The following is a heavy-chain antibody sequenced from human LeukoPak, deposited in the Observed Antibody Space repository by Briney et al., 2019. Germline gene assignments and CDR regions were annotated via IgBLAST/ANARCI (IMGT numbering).Heavy chain of an antibody. CDR2: ISSSSTYI. J-gene: IGHJ4*02. V-gene: IGHV3-21*06. CDR1: GFTFSAYS. D-gene: IGHD3-22*01. Sequence: GGSLRLSCATSGFTFSAYSMNWVRQAPGKGLEWVSLISSSSTYIYYADSVKGRFTISRDNAKNSLYLQMNSLRAEDKAVYYCARDGYDSSGYPGYWGQGTLVTVSS. CDR3: ARDGYDSSGYPGY.